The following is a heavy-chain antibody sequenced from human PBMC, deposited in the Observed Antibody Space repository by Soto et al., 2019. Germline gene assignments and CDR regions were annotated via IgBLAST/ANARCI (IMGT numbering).Heavy chain of an antibody. D-gene: IGHD3-22*01. CDR1: GFTFSSYG. CDR2: IWYDGSNT. V-gene: IGHV3-33*06. J-gene: IGHJ4*02. Sequence: LRLSCAASGFTFSSYGMHWVRQAPGKGLEWVAVIWYDGSNTKYADSAKGRFTISRDNSKNTLYLQMNSLRAEDTAVYYCAKVFYYYDSSGYYYFDYWGQGTLVTVSS. CDR3: AKVFYYYDSSGYYYFDY.